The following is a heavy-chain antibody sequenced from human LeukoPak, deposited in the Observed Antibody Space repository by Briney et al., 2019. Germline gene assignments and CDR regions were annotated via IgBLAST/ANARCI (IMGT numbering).Heavy chain of an antibody. Sequence: ASVKVSRKASGYTFTSYYMHWVRQAPGQGLEWMGIINPSGGSTTNAQKFQGRVTMTRDTSTSTVYMELSSLRSEDTAVYYCARSRSSGGRYYDSTGYWARDAFDIWGQGTMVTVSS. CDR1: GYTFTSYY. CDR2: INPSGGST. CDR3: ARSRSSGGRYYDSTGYWARDAFDI. D-gene: IGHD3-22*01. J-gene: IGHJ3*02. V-gene: IGHV1-46*01.